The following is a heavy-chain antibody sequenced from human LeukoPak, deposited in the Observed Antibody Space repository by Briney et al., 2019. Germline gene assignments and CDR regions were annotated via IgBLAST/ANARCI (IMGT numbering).Heavy chain of an antibody. CDR1: GFTFSSYG. V-gene: IGHV3-33*06. D-gene: IGHD2-2*01. CDR3: AKGDCSSTSCSLRPIDY. CDR2: IWYDGSNK. J-gene: IGHJ4*02. Sequence: GGSLRLSCAASGFTFSSYGMHWVRQAPGKGLEWVAVIWYDGSNKYYADSVKGRFTISRDNSKNTLYLQMNSLRAEDTAVYYCAKGDCSSTSCSLRPIDYWGQGTLVTVPS.